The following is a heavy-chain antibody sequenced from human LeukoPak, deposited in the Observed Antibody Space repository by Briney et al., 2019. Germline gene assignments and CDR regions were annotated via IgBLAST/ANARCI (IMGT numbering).Heavy chain of an antibody. CDR3: TIEVVFSGSHSDSTSSSVGDGDF. CDR2: ISAYNGNT. CDR1: GYTFTSYA. D-gene: IGHD3-10*01. Sequence: ASVKVSCKTSGYTFTSYAISWVRQAPGQGLEWMGWISAYNGNTDYAQKFQGRVTMTTDTSTSTAYMELSGLRSDDTAVYYCTIEVVFSGSHSDSTSSSVGDGDFWGQGTLVIVSS. V-gene: IGHV1-18*01. J-gene: IGHJ4*02.